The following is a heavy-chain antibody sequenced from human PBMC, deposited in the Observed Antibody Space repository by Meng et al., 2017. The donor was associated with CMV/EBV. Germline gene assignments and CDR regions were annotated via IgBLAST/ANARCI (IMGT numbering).Heavy chain of an antibody. CDR2: IYYSGST. CDR1: SSSSYY. J-gene: IGHJ5*02. D-gene: IGHD3-9*01. CDR3: ARHHPRLRYFDWFPNWFDP. Sequence: SSSSYYWGWFRQPPGKGLEWIESIYYSGSTYYNPSLKSRVTISVDTSKNQFSLKLSSVTAADTAVYYCARHHPRLRYFDWFPNWFDPWGQGTLVTVSS. V-gene: IGHV4-39*01.